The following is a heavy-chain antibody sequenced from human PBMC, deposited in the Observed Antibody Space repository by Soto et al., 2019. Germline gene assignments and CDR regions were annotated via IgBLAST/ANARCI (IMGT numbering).Heavy chain of an antibody. D-gene: IGHD3-16*01. V-gene: IGHV1-18*01. CDR1: AYSYTSYG. Sequence: QVQLVQSGPEVKKPGASVNVSCKASAYSYTSYGISWVRQAPGQGLEWMGWISAYNGQTNYAQKCRGRVTFTTDASTSTAFMQLRSLRSDDTAMYYCARDTRKELWAEGLNAMDVWGQGTTVTV. J-gene: IGHJ6*02. CDR3: ARDTRKELWAEGLNAMDV. CDR2: ISAYNGQT.